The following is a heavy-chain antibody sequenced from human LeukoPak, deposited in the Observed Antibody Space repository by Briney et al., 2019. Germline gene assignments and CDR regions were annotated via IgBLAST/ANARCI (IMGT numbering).Heavy chain of an antibody. CDR1: GFIFRNHA. CDR3: AKSLGNQGVIDY. D-gene: IGHD3-10*01. CDR2: VSASGGST. V-gene: IGHV3-23*01. Sequence: GSLRLSCAASGFIFRNHAMNWVRQAPGQGLEWVSGVSASGGSTFNTDSVKGRFSIPRDNSKNTLYLEMNSLRPEDTALYYCAKSLGNQGVIDYWGQGTLVTVSS. J-gene: IGHJ4*02.